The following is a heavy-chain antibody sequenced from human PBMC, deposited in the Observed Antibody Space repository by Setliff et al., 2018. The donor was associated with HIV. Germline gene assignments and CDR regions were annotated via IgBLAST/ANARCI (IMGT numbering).Heavy chain of an antibody. Sequence: PGGSLRLSCAASGFTVSSSRMHWVCQAPEKGLEWVADIKCDGSETYYVDSVKGRLTISRDNAKNSLYLQVNSLRAEDMTVYYCVRGITMMVVVIALSYYYYYMDVWGKGTTVTVSS. J-gene: IGHJ6*03. D-gene: IGHD3-22*01. V-gene: IGHV3-7*03. CDR2: IKCDGSET. CDR1: GFTVSSSR. CDR3: VRGITMMVVVIALSYYYYYMDV.